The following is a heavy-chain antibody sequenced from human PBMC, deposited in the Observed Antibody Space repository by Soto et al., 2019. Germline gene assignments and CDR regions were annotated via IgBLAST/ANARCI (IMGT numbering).Heavy chain of an antibody. CDR3: ARGPNSSGWPNYGMDV. V-gene: IGHV4-34*01. CDR2: INHSGST. CDR1: GGSFSGYY. D-gene: IGHD6-25*01. Sequence: SETLSLTCAVYGGSFSGYYWSWIRQPPGKGLEWIGEINHSGSTNYNPSLKSRVTISVGTSKNQFSLKLSSVTAADTAVYYCARGPNSSGWPNYGMDVWGQGTTVTVSS. J-gene: IGHJ6*02.